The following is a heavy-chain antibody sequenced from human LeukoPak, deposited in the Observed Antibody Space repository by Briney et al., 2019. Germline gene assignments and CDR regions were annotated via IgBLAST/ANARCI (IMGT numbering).Heavy chain of an antibody. CDR1: GGSISSSNYY. V-gene: IGHV4-39*07. Sequence: PSETLSLTCTVSGGSISSSNYYWGWIRQPPGKGLEWIGSIYYSGSTYYNPSLKSRVTISVDTSKNQFSLKLSSVTAADTAVYYCARDGRGYSYGTGYYYYYMDVWGKGTTVTISS. CDR3: ARDGRGYSYGTGYYYYYMDV. D-gene: IGHD5-18*01. J-gene: IGHJ6*03. CDR2: IYYSGST.